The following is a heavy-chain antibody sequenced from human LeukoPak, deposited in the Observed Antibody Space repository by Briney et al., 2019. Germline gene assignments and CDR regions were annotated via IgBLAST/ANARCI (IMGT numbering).Heavy chain of an antibody. CDR3: ASSEAGYCSSTSCYEEGTLDY. CDR2: INPNSGGT. Sequence: ASVKVSCKASGYTFTGYYMHWVRQAPGQGLEWMGWINPNSGGTNYAQKFQGRVTMTRDTSISTAYMELSRLRSDDTAVYYCASSEAGYCSSTSCYEEGTLDYWGQGTLVTVSS. J-gene: IGHJ4*02. V-gene: IGHV1-2*02. D-gene: IGHD2-2*01. CDR1: GYTFTGYY.